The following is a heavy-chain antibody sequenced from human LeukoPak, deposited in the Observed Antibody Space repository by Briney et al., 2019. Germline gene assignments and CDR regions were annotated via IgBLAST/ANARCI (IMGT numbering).Heavy chain of an antibody. D-gene: IGHD7-27*01. Sequence: GGSLRLSCAASGFTLGTYWMNWVRQAPGKGLEWVANIKQDGSEENYVDSVGCRFTISRDNAKNSLYLQMNSLRAEDTAVYYCVRYWGYYGMDVWGQGTTVTVS. CDR2: IKQDGSEE. CDR3: VRYWGYYGMDV. J-gene: IGHJ6*02. CDR1: GFTLGTYW. V-gene: IGHV3-7*01.